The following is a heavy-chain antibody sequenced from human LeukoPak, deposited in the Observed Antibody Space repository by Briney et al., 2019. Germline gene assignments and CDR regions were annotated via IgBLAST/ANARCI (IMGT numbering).Heavy chain of an antibody. CDR1: GASISSSSYY. CDR3: ARHRDTGSYLSFDS. V-gene: IGHV4-39*01. Sequence: PSETLSLTCTVSGASISSSSYYWAWIRQPPGEGLEWIGRVYYSGTTYYNPSLKSRVTISVDTSKNQFSLKLNSVTAADTAIYYCARHRDTGSYLSFDSWGQGTLVTVS. D-gene: IGHD1-26*01. J-gene: IGHJ4*02. CDR2: VYYSGTT.